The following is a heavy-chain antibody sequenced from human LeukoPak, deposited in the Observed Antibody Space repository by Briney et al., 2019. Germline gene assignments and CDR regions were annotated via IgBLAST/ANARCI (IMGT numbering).Heavy chain of an antibody. V-gene: IGHV3-7*03. CDR3: AKGGRGGYNIAFDV. CDR2: IKQDGSEK. D-gene: IGHD5-24*01. CDR1: GFTFSSYW. J-gene: IGHJ3*01. Sequence: GGSLRLSCAASGFTFSSYWMSWVRQAPGKGLEWVANIKQDGSEKYYVDSVKGRFTISRDNSKNTVHLQMNSLRPEDTALYYCAKGGRGGYNIAFDVWGQGTMVTVSS.